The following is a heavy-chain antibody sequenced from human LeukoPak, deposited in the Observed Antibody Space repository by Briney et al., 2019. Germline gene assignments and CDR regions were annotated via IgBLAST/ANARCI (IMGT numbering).Heavy chain of an antibody. D-gene: IGHD3-22*01. J-gene: IGHJ4*02. CDR3: ARGYDSSGFPLN. CDR1: GFTFSSHW. Sequence: GGSLRLSCAASGFTFSSHWMHWVRQAPGEGLVWVSRINSDGKYINYADSVRGADSVKGRFIISRDNAKNTLYLQMNSLRVEDTAIYYCARGYDSSGFPLNWGQGTLVTVSS. V-gene: IGHV3-74*01. CDR2: INSDGKYI.